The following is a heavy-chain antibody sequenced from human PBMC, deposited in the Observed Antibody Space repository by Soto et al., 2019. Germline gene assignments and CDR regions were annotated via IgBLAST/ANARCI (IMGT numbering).Heavy chain of an antibody. CDR2: ISNHNGGT. V-gene: IGHV1-18*01. D-gene: IGHD3-10*01. CDR1: GYTFTSHG. Sequence: QVQLVQSGAEVKKPGASVKVSCKASGYTFTSHGISWVRHAPGQGLEWMGWISNHNGGTNYAQKLQGRVTMTTDTSTSTAYMELRSLPSDDTAVSYCARDISYGSGTSYGYWGQGTLVTVSS. J-gene: IGHJ4*02. CDR3: ARDISYGSGTSYGY.